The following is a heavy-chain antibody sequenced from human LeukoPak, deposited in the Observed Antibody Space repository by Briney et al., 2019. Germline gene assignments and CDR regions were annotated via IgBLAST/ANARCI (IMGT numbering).Heavy chain of an antibody. Sequence: GGSLRLSCAASGFTFSSYAMSWVRQAPGKGLEWVGFIRSKAYGGTTEYAASVKGRFTISRDDSKSIAYLQMNSLKTEDTAVYYCTSQFEGHGYWGQGTLVTVSS. V-gene: IGHV3-49*04. CDR3: TSQFEGHGY. D-gene: IGHD3-16*01. CDR1: GFTFSSYA. J-gene: IGHJ4*02. CDR2: IRSKAYGGTT.